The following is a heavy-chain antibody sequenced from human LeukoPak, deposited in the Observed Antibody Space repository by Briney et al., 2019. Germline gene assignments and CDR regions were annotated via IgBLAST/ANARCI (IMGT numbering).Heavy chain of an antibody. CDR2: IYTSGST. J-gene: IGHJ4*02. Sequence: PSETLSLTCTVSGGSISSYYWSWIRQPAGKGLEWIGRIYTSGSTNYNPSLKSRVTMSVDTSKNQFSLKLSSVTPADTAVYYCARVSLGTGTTSLHYFVYWGQGTLVTVSS. CDR1: GGSISSYY. CDR3: ARVSLGTGTTSLHYFVY. V-gene: IGHV4-4*07. D-gene: IGHD1-1*01.